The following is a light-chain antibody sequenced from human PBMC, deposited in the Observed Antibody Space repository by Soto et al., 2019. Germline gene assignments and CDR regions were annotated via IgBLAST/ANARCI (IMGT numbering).Light chain of an antibody. J-gene: IGLJ1*01. CDR2: DVV. CDR1: SSDVGGFNY. Sequence: QSALTQPASVSGSPGQSIAISCTGSSSDVGGFNYVSWYQQHPGKAPKLMIYDVVHRPPGVSDRFSGSKSGNTASLTSSRLQAEDESDYYCGSYTTTSALFGTGTKLTVL. CDR3: GSYTTTSAL. V-gene: IGLV2-14*03.